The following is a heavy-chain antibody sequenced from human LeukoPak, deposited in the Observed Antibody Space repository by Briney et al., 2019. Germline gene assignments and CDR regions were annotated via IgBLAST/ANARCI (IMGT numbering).Heavy chain of an antibody. CDR3: TTDMYYYDSSGYADY. J-gene: IGHJ4*02. Sequence: PGGSLRLSCAASGFTFSNAWMSWARQAPGKGLEWVGRIKSKTDGGTTDYAAPVKGRFTISRDDSKNTLYLQMNSLKTEDTAVYYCTTDMYYYDSSGYADYWGQGTLVTVSS. D-gene: IGHD3-22*01. CDR2: IKSKTDGGTT. CDR1: GFTFSNAW. V-gene: IGHV3-15*01.